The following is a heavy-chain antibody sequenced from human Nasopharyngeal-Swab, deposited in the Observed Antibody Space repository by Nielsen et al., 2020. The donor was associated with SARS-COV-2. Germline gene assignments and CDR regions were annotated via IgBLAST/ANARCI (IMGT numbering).Heavy chain of an antibody. Sequence: GESLKISCAASGFTFNNYNFNWVRQAPGKGLEWVSSISSSSSYIYYADSVKGRFTISRDNAKSSLYLQMNSLRADDTAVYYCAKDDYGEPFQYWGQGTLVTVSS. CDR2: ISSSSSYI. V-gene: IGHV3-21*04. CDR3: AKDDYGEPFQY. D-gene: IGHD4-17*01. CDR1: GFTFNNYN. J-gene: IGHJ4*02.